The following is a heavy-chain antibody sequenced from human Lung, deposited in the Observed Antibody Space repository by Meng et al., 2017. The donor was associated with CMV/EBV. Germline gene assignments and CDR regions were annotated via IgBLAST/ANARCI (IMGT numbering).Heavy chain of an antibody. J-gene: IGHJ6*02. CDR2: ISRSSSTI. CDR1: GFTFSSYS. CDR3: AREMRYDFWSGYQGARYYYYGMDV. Sequence: GGSLRLXCAASGFTFSSYSMNWVRQAPGKGLEWVSYISRSSSTIYDADAVKGRFTISRDNAKNSLYLLINSLRDEDTAVYYCAREMRYDFWSGYQGARYYYYGMDVWGQGTMVTVSS. V-gene: IGHV3-48*02. D-gene: IGHD3-3*01.